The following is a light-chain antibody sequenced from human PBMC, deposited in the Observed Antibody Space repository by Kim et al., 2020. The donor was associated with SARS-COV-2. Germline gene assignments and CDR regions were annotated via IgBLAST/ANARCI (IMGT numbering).Light chain of an antibody. J-gene: IGKJ1*01. CDR1: QSVSSSY. Sequence: SPGERATLSCRASQSVSSSYLAWYQQNPGQAPRLLLYGASSRATGIPDRFSGSGSGTDFTLTISRLEPEDFAVYYCQQYGSSPGTFGQGTKVDIK. V-gene: IGKV3-20*01. CDR3: QQYGSSPGT. CDR2: GAS.